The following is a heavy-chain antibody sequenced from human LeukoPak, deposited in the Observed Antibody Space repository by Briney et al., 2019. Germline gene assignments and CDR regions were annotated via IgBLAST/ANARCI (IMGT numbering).Heavy chain of an antibody. CDR2: IYTSGST. CDR3: ARVGVDDSGNIIKYFFDY. J-gene: IGHJ4*02. CDR1: GGSVNNSPYY. D-gene: IGHD4-23*01. Sequence: PSETLSLTCTVSGGSVNNSPYYWGWIRQPPGKGLEWIGRIYTSGSTNYNPSLKSRVTISVDTSKNQFSLKLSPVTAADTAVYYCARVGVDDSGNIIKYFFDYWGQGTLVTVSS. V-gene: IGHV4-61*01.